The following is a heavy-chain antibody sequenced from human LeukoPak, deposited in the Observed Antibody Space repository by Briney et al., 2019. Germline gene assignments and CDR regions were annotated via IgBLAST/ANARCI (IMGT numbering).Heavy chain of an antibody. J-gene: IGHJ4*02. Sequence: PGGSLRLSCAAAGFSFSSYWMHWVRQGTGKGLVWVSRINSDGSSTNYADSVKGRFTISRDNAKNTLYLQMNSLRAEDTAVYYCVRGYSSGYRPDYWGQGTLVTVSS. D-gene: IGHD3-22*01. CDR2: INSDGSST. V-gene: IGHV3-74*01. CDR3: VRGYSSGYRPDY. CDR1: GFSFSSYW.